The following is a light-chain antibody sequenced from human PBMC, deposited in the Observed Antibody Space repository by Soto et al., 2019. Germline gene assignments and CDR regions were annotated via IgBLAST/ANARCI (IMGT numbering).Light chain of an antibody. Sequence: EIVLTQSPGTLSLSPGERATLSCRTSQNVSSSDLAWYQQKPGQAPRLLIYGASSRATGIPDRFSGSGSGTDFTLTISKLEPEDFAVYYCQQYDTSFWTFGQGTKVEIK. J-gene: IGKJ1*01. CDR2: GAS. CDR1: QNVSSSD. V-gene: IGKV3-20*01. CDR3: QQYDTSFWT.